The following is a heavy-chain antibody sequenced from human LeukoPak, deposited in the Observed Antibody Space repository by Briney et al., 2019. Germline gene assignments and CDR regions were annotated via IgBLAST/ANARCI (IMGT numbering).Heavy chain of an antibody. J-gene: IGHJ4*02. D-gene: IGHD3-3*01. CDR3: AKDPNPFYDFWSGYK. V-gene: IGHV3-23*01. CDR1: GFTFTGHT. Sequence: GGSLRLSCAASGFTFTGHTMTWLRQAPGKGLEWVSIIGGRDDRTYYADSVKGRFTISRDNSKNTLYLQMNSLRGGDTAVYYCAKDPNPFYDFWSGYKWGQGTLVTVSS. CDR2: IGGRDDRT.